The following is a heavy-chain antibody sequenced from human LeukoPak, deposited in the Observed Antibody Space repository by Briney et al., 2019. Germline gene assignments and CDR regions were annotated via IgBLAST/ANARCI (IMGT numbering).Heavy chain of an antibody. CDR2: IYTSGST. CDR3: ASRFDCSGGSCYSLRWFDP. J-gene: IGHJ5*02. V-gene: IGHV4-61*02. D-gene: IGHD2-15*01. CDR1: GGSISSGSYY. Sequence: SETLSLTCTVSGGSISSGSYYWSWIRQPAGKGLEWIGRIYTSGSTKYNPSLKSRVTISVDRSKNQFSLKLRSVTAADTAVYYCASRFDCSGGSCYSLRWFDPWGQGTLVTVSS.